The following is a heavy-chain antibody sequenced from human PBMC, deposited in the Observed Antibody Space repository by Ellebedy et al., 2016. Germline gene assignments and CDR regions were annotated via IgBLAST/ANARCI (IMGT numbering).Heavy chain of an antibody. Sequence: GGSLRLSXAASGFTFSTFFMSWVRQAPGGGLEWISTISGDGDITFSADSVKGRFTISRDNSRNTLYLQMDSLRAADTAVYYCYYGHYSGSWGQGTLVTVSS. V-gene: IGHV3-23*01. CDR3: YYGHYSGS. J-gene: IGHJ4*02. D-gene: IGHD4-17*01. CDR2: ISGDGDIT. CDR1: GFTFSTFF.